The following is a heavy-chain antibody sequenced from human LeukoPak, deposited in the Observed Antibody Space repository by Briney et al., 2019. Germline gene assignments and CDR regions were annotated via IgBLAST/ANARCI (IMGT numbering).Heavy chain of an antibody. Sequence: SETLSLTCSVSGVSIISSYWSWIRQPPGKGLEWIGYIYYSGSTNYNPSLKSRVTISVDTSKNQFSLKLSSVTAADTAVYYCARTTEGGYTYDYFYYYYMDVWGKGTTVTISS. J-gene: IGHJ6*03. CDR3: ARTTEGGYTYDYFYYYYMDV. CDR2: IYYSGST. V-gene: IGHV4-59*01. CDR1: GVSIISSY. D-gene: IGHD5-18*01.